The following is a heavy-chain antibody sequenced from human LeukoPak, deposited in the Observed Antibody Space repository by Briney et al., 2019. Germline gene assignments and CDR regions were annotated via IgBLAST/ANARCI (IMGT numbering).Heavy chain of an antibody. V-gene: IGHV3-74*01. Sequence: GGSLRLSCAASGFPFSRDSMHWVRQSPGKGLVWLSRISPDGTTTNYADSVKGRFTISRDNAKNTLYLQMNSLRDEDTAAYYCASDVAYKFDYWGQGTLVTFSS. CDR1: GFPFSRDS. CDR3: ASDVAYKFDY. J-gene: IGHJ4*02. D-gene: IGHD5-24*01. CDR2: ISPDGTTT.